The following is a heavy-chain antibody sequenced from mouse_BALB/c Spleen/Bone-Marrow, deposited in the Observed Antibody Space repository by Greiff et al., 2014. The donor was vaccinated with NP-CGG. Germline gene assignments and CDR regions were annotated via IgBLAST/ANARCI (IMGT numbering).Heavy chain of an antibody. D-gene: IGHD1-2*01. V-gene: IGHV14-3*02. CDR3: AREGHYYGYGFAY. Sequence: EVKLMESGAELVNPGASVKLSCTASGFNFKDNYMHWVKQRPEQGLEWIGRIDPANVSTNYDPNFKGKATITADTSSNTAYLQLSSLTSEDTAVYYCAREGHYYGYGFAYWGQGTLVTVSA. CDR2: IDPANVST. J-gene: IGHJ3*01. CDR1: GFNFKDNY.